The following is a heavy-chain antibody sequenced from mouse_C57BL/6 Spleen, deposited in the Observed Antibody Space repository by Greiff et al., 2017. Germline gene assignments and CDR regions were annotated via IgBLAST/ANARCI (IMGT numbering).Heavy chain of an antibody. V-gene: IGHV5-16*01. CDR1: GFTFSDYY. J-gene: IGHJ1*03. CDR3: ARVYYYGSSPSGYFDV. Sequence: EVMLVESEGGLVQPGSSMKLSCTASGFTFSDYYMAWVRQVPEKGLEWVANINYDGSSTSYLDSLKSRFIISGDNEKNILYLQMSSMKSEDTATDYCARVYYYGSSPSGYFDVWGTGTTVTVAS. CDR2: INYDGSST. D-gene: IGHD1-1*01.